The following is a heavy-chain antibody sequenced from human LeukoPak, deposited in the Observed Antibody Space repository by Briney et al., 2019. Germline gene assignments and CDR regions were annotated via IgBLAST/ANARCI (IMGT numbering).Heavy chain of an antibody. CDR2: IYADGGT. CDR1: GFTVSTNF. D-gene: IGHD6-13*01. J-gene: IGHJ6*02. V-gene: IGHV3-53*05. CDR3: ARVGQQLVPYYYFGMDV. Sequence: GGSLRLPCAVSGFTVSTNFMSWVRQAPGEGPEWVSIIYADGGTKYADSVKGRFTISRDNSKNTLYLQLNSLRAEDTAVYYCARVGQQLVPYYYFGMDVWGQGTTVTVSS.